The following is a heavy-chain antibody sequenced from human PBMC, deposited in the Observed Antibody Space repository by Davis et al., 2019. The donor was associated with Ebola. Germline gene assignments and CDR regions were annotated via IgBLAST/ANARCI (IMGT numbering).Heavy chain of an antibody. CDR1: GFTFSGSA. D-gene: IGHD5-18*01. Sequence: GGSLRLSCAASGFTFSGSAMHWVRQASGKGLEWVAVISYDGSNKYYADSVKGRFTISRDNSKNTLYLQMNSLRAEDTAVYYCANVDTALDYWGQGTLVTVSS. CDR3: ANVDTALDY. J-gene: IGHJ4*02. CDR2: ISYDGSNK. V-gene: IGHV3-30-3*01.